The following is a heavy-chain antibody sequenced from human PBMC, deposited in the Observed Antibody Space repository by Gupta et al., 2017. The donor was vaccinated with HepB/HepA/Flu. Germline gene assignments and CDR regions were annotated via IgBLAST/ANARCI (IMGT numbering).Heavy chain of an antibody. J-gene: IGHJ4*02. CDR1: GFTFSSYW. D-gene: IGHD5-18*01. Sequence: EVQLVESGGGLVQPGGSLRLSCAASGFTFSSYWMHWVRQAPGKGLMWVSRINSDGSSTSYADSVKGRFTISRDNAKNTLFLQMRSLRAEDTSVYYCAREGGYSYGYPTDYWGQGTLVTVSS. CDR2: INSDGSST. V-gene: IGHV3-74*01. CDR3: AREGGYSYGYPTDY.